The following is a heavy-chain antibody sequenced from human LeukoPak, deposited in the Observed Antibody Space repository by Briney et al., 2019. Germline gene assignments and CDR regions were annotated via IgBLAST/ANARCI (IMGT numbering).Heavy chain of an antibody. D-gene: IGHD3-3*01. CDR3: ARERFLEWLPRGLDY. V-gene: IGHV3-21*01. Sequence: GGSLRLSCAASGFTFSSYSMNWVRQAPGKGLEWVSSISSSSSYIYYADSVKGRFTISRDNAKNSLYLQMNSLRAEDTAVYYCARERFLEWLPRGLDYWGQGTLVTVSS. CDR1: GFTFSSYS. CDR2: ISSSSSYI. J-gene: IGHJ4*02.